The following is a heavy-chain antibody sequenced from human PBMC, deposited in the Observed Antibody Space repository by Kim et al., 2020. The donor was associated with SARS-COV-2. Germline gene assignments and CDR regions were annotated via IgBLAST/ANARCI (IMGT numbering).Heavy chain of an antibody. CDR3: ASLHIYYYDSSGYLDY. D-gene: IGHD3-22*01. J-gene: IGHJ4*02. V-gene: IGHV4-31*03. Sequence: SETLSLTCTVSGGSISSGGYYWSWIRQHPGKGLEWIGYIYYSGSTYYNPSLKSRVTISVDTSKNQFSLKLSSVTAADTAVYYCASLHIYYYDSSGYLDYWGQGTLVTVSS. CDR2: IYYSGST. CDR1: GGSISSGGYY.